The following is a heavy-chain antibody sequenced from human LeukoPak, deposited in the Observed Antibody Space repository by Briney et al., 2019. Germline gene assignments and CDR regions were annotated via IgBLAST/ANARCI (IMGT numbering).Heavy chain of an antibody. Sequence: SETLSLTCTVSGGSISSGSYYWSWIRQPAGKGLEWIGRIYTSGSTNYSPSLKSRVTISVDTSKNQFSLKLSSVTAADTAVYYCAGNLYYYGSGSLNWFDPWGQGTLVTVSS. J-gene: IGHJ5*02. CDR2: IYTSGST. D-gene: IGHD3-10*01. CDR3: AGNLYYYGSGSLNWFDP. V-gene: IGHV4-61*02. CDR1: GGSISSGSYY.